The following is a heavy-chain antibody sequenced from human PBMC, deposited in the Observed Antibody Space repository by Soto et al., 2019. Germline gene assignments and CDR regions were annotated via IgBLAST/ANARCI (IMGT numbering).Heavy chain of an antibody. Sequence: AGGSLRLSCAASGFTFSTYGMHWVRQAPGKGLEWVAVISYDGSNKYYADSMKGRFTISRDNFKNTVYLQMDTLRAEDSAVYYCAKHRGGGYFYYYSGMDVWGQGTTVTVSS. CDR3: AKHRGGGYFYYYSGMDV. V-gene: IGHV3-30*18. CDR2: ISYDGSNK. D-gene: IGHD3-22*01. J-gene: IGHJ6*02. CDR1: GFTFSTYG.